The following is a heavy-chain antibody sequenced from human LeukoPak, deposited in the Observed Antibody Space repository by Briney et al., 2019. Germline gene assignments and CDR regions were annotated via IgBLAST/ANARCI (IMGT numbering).Heavy chain of an antibody. Sequence: PGGSLRLSCAASGFTFDDYAMNWVRQAPGKGLEWVSYISSSSSTIYYADSVKGRFTISRDNAKNSLYLQMNSLRAEDTAVYYCARARYYDFWSGYWYDDYYYYYGMDVWGQGTTVTVSS. CDR1: GFTFDDYA. V-gene: IGHV3-48*01. J-gene: IGHJ6*02. D-gene: IGHD3-3*01. CDR3: ARARYYDFWSGYWYDDYYYYYGMDV. CDR2: ISSSSSTI.